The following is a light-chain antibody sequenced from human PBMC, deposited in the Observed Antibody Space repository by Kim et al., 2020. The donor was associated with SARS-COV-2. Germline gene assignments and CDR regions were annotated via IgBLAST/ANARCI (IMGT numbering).Light chain of an antibody. CDR3: QQFGTSPFT. V-gene: IGKV3-20*01. J-gene: IGKJ4*01. CDR2: DAS. Sequence: PGERTAPPCRARQRVGGNDLAWYPQKPGRAPRCLIYDASSRATGIPDRFSGSGSGTDFTLTISGLEPEEFAVYYCQQFGTSPFTFGGGTKVDIK. CDR1: QRVGGND.